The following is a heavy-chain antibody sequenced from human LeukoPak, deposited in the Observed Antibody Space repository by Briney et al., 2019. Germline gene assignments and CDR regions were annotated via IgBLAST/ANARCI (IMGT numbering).Heavy chain of an antibody. CDR2: INPNSGGT. Sequence: ASVKVSCKASGYTFTGYYLHWVRQAPGQGLEWMGWINPNSGGTNYAQKFQGRVTITADKSTSTAYMELSSLRSEDTAVYYCARDRGTPSTIFWGSYRPFDPWGQGTLVTVSS. V-gene: IGHV1-2*02. CDR1: GYTFTGYY. D-gene: IGHD3-16*02. CDR3: ARDRGTPSTIFWGSYRPFDP. J-gene: IGHJ5*02.